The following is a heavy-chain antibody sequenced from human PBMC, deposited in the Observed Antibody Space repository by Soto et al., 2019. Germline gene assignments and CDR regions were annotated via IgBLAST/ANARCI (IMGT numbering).Heavy chain of an antibody. CDR2: IIPILGIA. CDR3: ARGVGGSGSYYPEYYYFDY. CDR1: GGTFSSYT. Sequence: QVQLVQSGAEVKKPGSSVKVSCKASGGTFSSYTISWVRQAPGQGLEWMGRIIPILGIANYAQKFQGRVTITADKSTSTAYMELSSLRSEDTAVYYCARGVGGSGSYYPEYYYFDYWGQGTLVTVSS. V-gene: IGHV1-69*02. J-gene: IGHJ4*02. D-gene: IGHD3-10*01.